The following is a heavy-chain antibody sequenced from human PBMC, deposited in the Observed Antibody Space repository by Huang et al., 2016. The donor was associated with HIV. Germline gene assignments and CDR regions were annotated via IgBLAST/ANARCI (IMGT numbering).Heavy chain of an antibody. J-gene: IGHJ4*02. CDR1: IGSVSTYY. D-gene: IGHD1-26*01. Sequence: QVQLQESGPGLVKPSETLSLTCVVSIGSVSTYYWGWIRQSAGKGLGWIGRVYPSGSTNYNPALRSRVTMSVDTSKNQFSLKLSSVTAADTAVYYCAKFTVAYNGTFFDSWGRGTLVTVSS. CDR2: VYPSGST. CDR3: AKFTVAYNGTFFDS. V-gene: IGHV4-4*07.